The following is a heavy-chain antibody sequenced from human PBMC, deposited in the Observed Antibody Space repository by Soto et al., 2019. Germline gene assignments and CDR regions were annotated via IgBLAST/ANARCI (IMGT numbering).Heavy chain of an antibody. D-gene: IGHD2-21*01. CDR2: IYSGGST. Sequence: GGSLRLSCAASGFTVSSNYMSWVRQAPGKGLEWVSVIYSGGSTYYADSVKGRFTISRDNSKNTLYLQMNSLRAEDTAVYYCARVVIATYYYYTDVWGKGTTVTVSS. J-gene: IGHJ6*03. CDR1: GFTVSSNY. V-gene: IGHV3-66*01. CDR3: ARVVIATYYYYTDV.